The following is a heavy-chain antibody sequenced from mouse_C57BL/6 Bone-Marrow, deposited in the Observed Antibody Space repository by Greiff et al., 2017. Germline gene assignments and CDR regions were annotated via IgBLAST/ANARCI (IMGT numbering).Heavy chain of an antibody. D-gene: IGHD1-1*01. J-gene: IGHJ3*01. CDR3: ARGDYYGSPWFAY. Sequence: QVQLQQPGAELVKPGASVKLSCKASGYTFTSYWMHWVKQRPGQGLEWIGMIHPNSGSTNYNEKFKSKATLTVDKSSSTVYMQLSSLTSEDSAVYYCARGDYYGSPWFAYWGQGTLVTVSA. V-gene: IGHV1-64*01. CDR1: GYTFTSYW. CDR2: IHPNSGST.